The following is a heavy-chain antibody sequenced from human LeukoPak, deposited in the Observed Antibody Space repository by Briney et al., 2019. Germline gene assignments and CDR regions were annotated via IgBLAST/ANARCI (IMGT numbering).Heavy chain of an antibody. D-gene: IGHD3-10*01. CDR2: ISGSGGGT. J-gene: IGHJ4*02. CDR3: GKLFYSSGMYHFDY. CDR1: GFTFSSSA. Sequence: GGSLRLSCATSGFTFSSSAMSWVRQPPGKGLAWVSTISGSGGGTYYADSVKDRFTISRDNSKNTLYLQMNSLRAEDTAVFYCGKLFYSSGMYHFDYWGQGTLVTVSS. V-gene: IGHV3-23*01.